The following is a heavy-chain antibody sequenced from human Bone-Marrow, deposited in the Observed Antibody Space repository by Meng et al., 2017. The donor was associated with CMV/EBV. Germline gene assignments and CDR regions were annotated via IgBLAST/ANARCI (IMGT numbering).Heavy chain of an antibody. CDR3: ARDARRYCSGGSCPHNY. D-gene: IGHD2-15*01. CDR2: INPNSGGT. Sequence: ASVTVSCKSSGYTFTGYYMHWVRQAPGQGLEWMGWINPNSGGTNYAQKLQGRVTMTTDTSTSTAYMELRSLRSDDTAVYYCARDARRYCSGGSCPHNYWGQGTLVTVSS. V-gene: IGHV1-2*02. J-gene: IGHJ4*02. CDR1: GYTFTGYY.